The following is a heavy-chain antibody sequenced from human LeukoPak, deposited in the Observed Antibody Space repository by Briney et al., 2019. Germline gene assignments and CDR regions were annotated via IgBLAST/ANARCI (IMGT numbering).Heavy chain of an antibody. J-gene: IGHJ4*02. CDR2: IYYSGST. CDR1: GGSISSYY. Sequence: SETLSLTCTVSGGSISSYYWSWIRQPPGKGLEWIGYIYYSGSTNYNPSLKSRVTISVDRSKNQFSLKLSSVTAADTAVYYCAKRGEMYYFDYWGQGTLVTVSS. V-gene: IGHV4-59*12. CDR3: AKRGEMYYFDY.